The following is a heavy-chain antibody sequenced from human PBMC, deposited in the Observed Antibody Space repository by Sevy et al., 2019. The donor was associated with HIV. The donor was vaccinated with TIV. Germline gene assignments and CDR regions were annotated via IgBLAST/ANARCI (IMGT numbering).Heavy chain of an antibody. CDR2: IYYSGST. D-gene: IGHD4-4*01. CDR1: GGSISSYY. CDR3: ARGVEMATVWYFDL. Sequence: SETLSLTCTVSGGSISSYYWIWIRQPPGKGLEWIGSIYYSGSTNYNPSLKSRVTISVDTSKNQFSLKLSSVTAADTAVYYCARGVEMATVWYFDLWGRDTLVTVSS. V-gene: IGHV4-59*01. J-gene: IGHJ2*01.